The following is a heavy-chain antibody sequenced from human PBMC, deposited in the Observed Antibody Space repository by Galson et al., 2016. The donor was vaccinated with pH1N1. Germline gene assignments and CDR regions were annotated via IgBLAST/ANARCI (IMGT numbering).Heavy chain of an antibody. CDR1: GFTLSNYW. J-gene: IGHJ4*02. Sequence: SLRLSCAASGFTLSNYWMTWVRQAPGKGLEWVANIKQDGSEKYYVDSVKGRFTISRDNARNSLYLQMNSLRVEDTAVYYCARAIATVGSQWGQGTLVTVSS. D-gene: IGHD6-13*01. CDR3: ARAIATVGSQ. CDR2: IKQDGSEK. V-gene: IGHV3-7*01.